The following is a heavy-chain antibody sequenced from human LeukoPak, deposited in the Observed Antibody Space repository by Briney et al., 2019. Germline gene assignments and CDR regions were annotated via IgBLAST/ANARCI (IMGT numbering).Heavy chain of an antibody. CDR2: TYYKSKWYN. D-gene: IGHD1-26*01. CDR1: GDSASRNSAA. Sequence: SETLSLTSAISGDSASRNSAASNWTRQSPSRGLEWLGRTYYKSKWYNDYAVSVKSRITINPDTSKNQFSLQLKSVTPEDTAVYYCARAPIVGATHIDYWGQGTLVTVSS. V-gene: IGHV6-1*01. CDR3: ARAPIVGATHIDY. J-gene: IGHJ4*02.